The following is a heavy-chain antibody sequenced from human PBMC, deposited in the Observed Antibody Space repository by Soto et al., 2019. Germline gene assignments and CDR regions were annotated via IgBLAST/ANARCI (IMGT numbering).Heavy chain of an antibody. CDR2: IWYDGSNK. Sequence: GGYLRLSCAASGFTFSSYGMHWVHQAPGKGLEWVAVIWYDGSNKYYADSVKGRFTISRDNSKNTLYLQMNSLRAEDTAVYYCARDAVVLVPAAGYGMDVWGQGTTVTVSS. CDR3: ARDAVVLVPAAGYGMDV. J-gene: IGHJ6*02. CDR1: GFTFSSYG. V-gene: IGHV3-33*01. D-gene: IGHD2-2*01.